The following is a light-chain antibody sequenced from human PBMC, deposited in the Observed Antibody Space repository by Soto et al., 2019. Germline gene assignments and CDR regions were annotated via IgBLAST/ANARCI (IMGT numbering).Light chain of an antibody. CDR1: SSNIGAGYD. V-gene: IGLV1-40*01. Sequence: QLVLTQPPSVSGAPGQRVTISCTGSSSNIGAGYDVHWYQQLPGTAPKLLIYGNSNRPSGVPDRFSGSKSGTSASLAITGLQAEDEAVYYCQSYDSSLNGVVFGGGTKLTVL. CDR3: QSYDSSLNGVV. CDR2: GNS. J-gene: IGLJ2*01.